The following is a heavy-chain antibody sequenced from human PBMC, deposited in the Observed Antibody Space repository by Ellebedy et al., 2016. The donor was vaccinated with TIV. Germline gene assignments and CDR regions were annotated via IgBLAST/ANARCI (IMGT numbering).Heavy chain of an antibody. CDR2: IKHDGSEK. CDR1: GFTFKNYW. CDR3: ARNNHGAYGGGDAFDI. D-gene: IGHD4-17*01. Sequence: GESLKISXAASGFTFKNYWMTWVRQAPGKELEWVTNIKHDGSEKYYVDSVKGRFTVSRDNAKNSLFLQMSSLRVEDTAVYYCARNNHGAYGGGDAFDIWGQGTMVTVSS. J-gene: IGHJ3*02. V-gene: IGHV3-7*01.